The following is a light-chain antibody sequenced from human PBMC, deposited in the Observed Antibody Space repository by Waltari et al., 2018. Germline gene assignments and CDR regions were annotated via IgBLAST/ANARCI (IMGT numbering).Light chain of an antibody. CDR1: SLPKRY. CDR3: QSADSSGTWV. J-gene: IGLJ3*02. V-gene: IGLV3-25*03. Sequence: YELTLPPSVSVAPRQTARITCSAYSLPKRYADWYQQKPGQAPGMGIYKENERPSGIPERFSGCSSGKTVALTISGVQAEDEADYYCQSADSSGTWVFGGGNNLTVL. CDR2: KEN.